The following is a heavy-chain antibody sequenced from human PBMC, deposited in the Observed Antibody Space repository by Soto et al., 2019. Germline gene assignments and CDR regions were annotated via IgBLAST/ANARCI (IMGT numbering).Heavy chain of an antibody. CDR1: GGTFSSYV. V-gene: IGHV1-69*13. Sequence: SVKVSCKSSGGTFSSYVISCVRQAPGKGLEWMGGIIPIFGTANYAQKFQGRVTITADESTSTAYMELSSLRSEDTAVYYCARDPNYYGSGSYRAYGAINWFDPWGQGTLVTVSS. J-gene: IGHJ5*02. D-gene: IGHD3-10*01. CDR2: IIPIFGTA. CDR3: ARDPNYYGSGSYRAYGAINWFDP.